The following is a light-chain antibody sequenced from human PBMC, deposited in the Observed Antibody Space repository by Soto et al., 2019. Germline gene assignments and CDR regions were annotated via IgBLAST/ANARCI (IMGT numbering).Light chain of an antibody. V-gene: IGKV3-20*01. CDR3: QQYDDSARYK. CDR1: QSINTRY. J-gene: IGKJ2*01. Sequence: EIVLTQSPGTLSLSPGERATLSCRASQSINTRYSAWYQQKPGQPPRLLIYATSSRAPGIPDRFSGSGCGTDFTLTISSLEPEDFAVYYCQQYDDSARYKFGQGTNLDIK. CDR2: ATS.